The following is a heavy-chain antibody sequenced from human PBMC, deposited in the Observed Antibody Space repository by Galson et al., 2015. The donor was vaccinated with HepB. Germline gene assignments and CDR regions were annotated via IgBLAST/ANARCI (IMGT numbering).Heavy chain of an antibody. CDR1: GFTFSDYY. CDR2: ISSSSSYT. Sequence: SLRLSCAASGFTFSDYYMSWIRQAPGKGLEWVSYISSSSSYTNYADSVKGRFTISRDNAKNSLYLQMNSLRAEDTAVYYCAREGLQQQPLGYWGQGTLVTVSS. J-gene: IGHJ4*02. D-gene: IGHD6-13*01. CDR3: AREGLQQQPLGY. V-gene: IGHV3-11*06.